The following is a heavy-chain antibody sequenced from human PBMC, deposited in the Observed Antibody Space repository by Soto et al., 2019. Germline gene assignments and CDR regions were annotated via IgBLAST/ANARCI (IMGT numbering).Heavy chain of an antibody. V-gene: IGHV3-21*01. D-gene: IGHD3-10*01. CDR1: GFTPTTYT. CDR2: ITSSSGHI. Sequence: GGSLRLSCEASGFTPTTYTMNWVRQASGKGLEWVSSITSSSGHIYYADSVKGRFTISRDNARNSLYLQMNSLRAEDTAVYYCVRERGLSSFYGMDVWGQGTTVTVSS. J-gene: IGHJ6*02. CDR3: VRERGLSSFYGMDV.